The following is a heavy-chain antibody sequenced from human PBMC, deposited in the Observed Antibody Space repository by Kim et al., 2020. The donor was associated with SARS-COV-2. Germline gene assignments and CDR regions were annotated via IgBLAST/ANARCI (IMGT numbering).Heavy chain of an antibody. CDR1: GVTLSANG. V-gene: IGHV3-30*03. J-gene: IGHJ5*02. CDR3: ATSGGDSNYGGPYDP. CDR2: ILYDGSDK. Sequence: GGSLRLSCAASGVTLSANGMHWVRQAPGKGLEWVAFILYDGSDKKYADSVEGRFTISRDNSKNTLSLQMNSLRPEDTAVYYCATSGGDSNYGGPYDPWG. D-gene: IGHD4-4*01.